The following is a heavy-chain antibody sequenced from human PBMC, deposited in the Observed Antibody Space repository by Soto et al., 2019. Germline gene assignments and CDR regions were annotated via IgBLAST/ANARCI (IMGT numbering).Heavy chain of an antibody. CDR2: INPNSGGT. J-gene: IGHJ6*02. Sequence: ASVKVSCKASGYTFTGYYMHWVRQAPGQGLEWMGWINPNSGGTNYAQKFQGWVTMTRDTSISTAYMELSRLRSDDTAVYYCARYPLGHCSSTSCYPNYYYGMDVWGQGTTVTVSS. CDR3: ARYPLGHCSSTSCYPNYYYGMDV. CDR1: GYTFTGYY. V-gene: IGHV1-2*04. D-gene: IGHD2-2*01.